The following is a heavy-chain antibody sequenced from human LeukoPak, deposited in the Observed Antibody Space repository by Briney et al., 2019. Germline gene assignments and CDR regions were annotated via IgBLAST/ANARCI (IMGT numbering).Heavy chain of an antibody. CDR2: IYSGGST. J-gene: IGHJ4*02. CDR3: ARGGTV. D-gene: IGHD4-11*01. Sequence: GGSLRLSCAASGFTFSSYAMNWVRQAPGKGLEWVSIIYSGGSTYNADSVKGRFTISRDNSKNTLYLQMNSLRAEDTAVYYCARGGTVRGQGTLVTVSS. V-gene: IGHV3-66*01. CDR1: GFTFSSYA.